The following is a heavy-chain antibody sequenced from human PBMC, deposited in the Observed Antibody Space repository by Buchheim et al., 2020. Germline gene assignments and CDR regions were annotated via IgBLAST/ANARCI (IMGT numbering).Heavy chain of an antibody. CDR3: ARADFWSGYYYYYYGMDV. Sequence: VQLQESGPGLVKPSETLSLTCTVSGGSVNSGSYYWSWIRQPPGKGLEWIGYIYYTGSSNHNPSLKSRVTISVDTSKNQFSLKLSSVTAADTAIYYCARADFWSGYYYYYYGMDVWGQGTT. J-gene: IGHJ6*02. CDR1: GGSVNSGSYY. D-gene: IGHD3-3*01. V-gene: IGHV4-61*01. CDR2: IYYTGSS.